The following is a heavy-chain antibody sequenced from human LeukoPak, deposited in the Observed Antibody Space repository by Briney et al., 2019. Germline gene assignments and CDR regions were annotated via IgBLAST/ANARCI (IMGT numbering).Heavy chain of an antibody. CDR2: ISRSGDST. D-gene: IGHD3-3*01. CDR1: GFTFSTYA. Sequence: PGGSLRLSCAASGFTFSTYAMSWVRQAPGKGLEWVSAISRSGDSTYYADSVKGRFTISRDNSKNTLYLQMNSLRAEDTAEYYCAKEYDFWSGYRNWFDPWGQGTLVTVSS. V-gene: IGHV3-23*01. CDR3: AKEYDFWSGYRNWFDP. J-gene: IGHJ5*02.